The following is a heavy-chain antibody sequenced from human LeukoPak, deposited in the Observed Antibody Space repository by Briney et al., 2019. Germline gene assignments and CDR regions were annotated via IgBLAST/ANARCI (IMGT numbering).Heavy chain of an antibody. CDR1: GFTFTSYS. Sequence: GGSLRLSCAASGFTFTSYSMNWVRQAPGKGLEWVSSISGSSTFIYYADSVKGRFTISRDNAKNSLYLQMNSLRAEDTAVYYCAKGATGTTGAFDIWGQGTMVTVSS. CDR3: AKGATGTTGAFDI. CDR2: ISGSSTFI. V-gene: IGHV3-21*04. J-gene: IGHJ3*02. D-gene: IGHD1-1*01.